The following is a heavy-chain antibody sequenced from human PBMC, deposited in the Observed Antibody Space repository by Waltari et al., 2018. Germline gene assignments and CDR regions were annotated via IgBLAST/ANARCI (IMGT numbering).Heavy chain of an antibody. V-gene: IGHV3-23*01. CDR3: AKHKGSSGGFFDY. D-gene: IGHD6-6*01. J-gene: IGHJ4*02. CDR1: GFTFSSYA. CDR2: ISGSADIT. Sequence: EVQLLESGGGLVQPGGSLRLSCAASGFTFSSYAMGWVRQAPGKGLEWVSVISGSADITYYADSVKGRFTISRDNSKNTLYLQMNSLRAEDTAVYYCAKHKGSSGGFFDYWGQGTLVTVSS.